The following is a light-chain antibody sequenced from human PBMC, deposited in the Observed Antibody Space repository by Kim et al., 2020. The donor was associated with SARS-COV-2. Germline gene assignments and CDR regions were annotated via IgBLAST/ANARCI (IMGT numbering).Light chain of an antibody. CDR3: QAWDSSTAPVV. CDR2: QDI. J-gene: IGLJ2*01. Sequence: SYELTQPPSVSVSPGQTASITCSGDKLGDKYACWYQQKPGQSPVLVIYQDIKRPSGIPERFSGSNSGNTATLTISGTQAIDEADYYCQAWDSSTAPVVFG. V-gene: IGLV3-1*01. CDR1: KLGDKY.